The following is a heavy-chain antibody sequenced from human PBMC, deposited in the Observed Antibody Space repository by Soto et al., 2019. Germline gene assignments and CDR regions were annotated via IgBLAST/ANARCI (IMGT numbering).Heavy chain of an antibody. CDR2: IFSSGES. CDR3: ARGGIGMVRSFDH. V-gene: IGHV3-53*01. D-gene: IGHD3-10*01. CDR1: GFTVSSTY. Sequence: PGGSLRLCCAASGFTVSSTYMSWVRQAPGKGLGWVSIIFSSGESFYADSVKGRFTISRDSSDNTVYLQMNSLKAEDTAVYYCARGGIGMVRSFDHWGQGTLVTVSS. J-gene: IGHJ4*02.